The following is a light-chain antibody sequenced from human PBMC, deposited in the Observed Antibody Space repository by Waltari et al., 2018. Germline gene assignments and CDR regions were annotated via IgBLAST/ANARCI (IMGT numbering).Light chain of an antibody. V-gene: IGKV1-17*01. CDR1: QGISTS. Sequence: DIQMTQSPSSLSASAGDTVTISCRASQGISTSLSWYQQRPGQTRKRLIYGASGLESGVPSRFSGRGSGTDFTLTINSLQPEDFTTYYCLQYNSPPFSFGQGTKVEIK. J-gene: IGKJ2*03. CDR3: LQYNSPPFS. CDR2: GAS.